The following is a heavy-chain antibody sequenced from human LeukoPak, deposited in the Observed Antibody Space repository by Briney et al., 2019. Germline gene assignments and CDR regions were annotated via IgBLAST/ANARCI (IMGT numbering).Heavy chain of an antibody. Sequence: PGGSLRLSCAASGFTVSSNYMSWVRQASGKGLEWVSVIYSGGSTYYADSVKGRFTISRHNPKNTLYLQMNSLRAEDTAVYYCASSSGWYGDAFDIWGQGTMVTVSS. D-gene: IGHD6-19*01. V-gene: IGHV3-53*04. CDR1: GFTVSSNY. CDR2: IYSGGST. CDR3: ASSSGWYGDAFDI. J-gene: IGHJ3*02.